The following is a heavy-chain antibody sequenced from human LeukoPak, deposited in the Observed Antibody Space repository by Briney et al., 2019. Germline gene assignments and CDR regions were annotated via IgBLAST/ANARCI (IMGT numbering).Heavy chain of an antibody. V-gene: IGHV1-2*02. CDR1: GYSFTGYY. J-gene: IGHJ4*02. CDR3: ARDIQLLLPYSPENAQTESTLGNY. Sequence: ASVKVSCRASGYSFTGYYMHWVRQAPGQGLEWMGWINPNSDGTNYAQKFQGSDTMTRDTSISTAYMELSRLISDDTAVYYCARDIQLLLPYSPENAQTESTLGNYWGQGTLVTVSS. D-gene: IGHD2-2*01. CDR2: INPNSDGT.